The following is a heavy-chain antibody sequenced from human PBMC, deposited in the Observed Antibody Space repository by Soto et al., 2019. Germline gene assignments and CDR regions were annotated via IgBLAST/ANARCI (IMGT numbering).Heavy chain of an antibody. J-gene: IGHJ4*02. CDR3: ARGGCSSTSCYLFDY. CDR2: IYPGDSDT. V-gene: IGHV5-51*01. D-gene: IGHD2-2*01. Sequence: GESLKISCKGSGYSFTSYWIGWVRQMPGKGLEWMGIIYPGDSDTRYSPSFQGQVTISADKSISTAYLQWSSLKASDTAMYYCARGGCSSTSCYLFDYWGQGTLVTVSS. CDR1: GYSFTSYW.